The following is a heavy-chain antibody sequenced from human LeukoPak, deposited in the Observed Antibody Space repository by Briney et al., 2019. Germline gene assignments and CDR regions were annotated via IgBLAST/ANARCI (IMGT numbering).Heavy chain of an antibody. CDR3: ARGRSLLWFGELLKYNWFDP. Sequence: SETLSLTCAVSGGSISSSNWWSWVRQPPGKGLEWIGEIYHSGSTNYNPSLKSRVTISVDTSKNQFSLKLSSVTAADTAVYYCARGRSLLWFGELLKYNWFDPWGQGTLVTVSS. CDR1: GGSISSSNW. CDR2: IYHSGST. D-gene: IGHD3-10*01. J-gene: IGHJ5*02. V-gene: IGHV4-4*02.